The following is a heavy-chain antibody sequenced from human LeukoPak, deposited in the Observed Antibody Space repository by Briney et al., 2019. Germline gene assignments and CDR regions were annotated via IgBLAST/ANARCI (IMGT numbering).Heavy chain of an antibody. CDR2: IGRTSNFM. V-gene: IGHV3-21*06. J-gene: IGHJ4*02. CDR1: GFTFSTYA. CDR3: ARLNYGDYGTFEY. D-gene: IGHD4-17*01. Sequence: GGSLRLSCAASGFTFSTYALNWVRQAPGKGLEWVSSIGRTSNFMYYADSVKGRFTISRDNAKNSLYLQMSSLRAEDTAVYYCARLNYGDYGTFEYWGQGTLVTVSS.